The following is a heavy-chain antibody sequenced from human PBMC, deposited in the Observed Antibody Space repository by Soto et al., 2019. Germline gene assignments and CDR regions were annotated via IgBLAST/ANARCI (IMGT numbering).Heavy chain of an antibody. CDR2: ISYDGSNK. CDR3: AKDRRGYSSSWEIDY. V-gene: IGHV3-30*18. CDR1: GFTFSSYG. Sequence: ESGGGVVQPGRSLRLSCAASGFTFSSYGMHWVRQAPGTGLEWVAVISYDGSNKYYADSVKGRFTISRDNSKNTLYLQMNSLRAEDTAVYYCAKDRRGYSSSWEIDYWGQGTLVTVSS. J-gene: IGHJ4*02. D-gene: IGHD6-13*01.